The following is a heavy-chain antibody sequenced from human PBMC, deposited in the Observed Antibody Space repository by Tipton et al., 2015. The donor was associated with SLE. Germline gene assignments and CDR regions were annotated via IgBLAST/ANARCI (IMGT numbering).Heavy chain of an antibody. CDR2: IYVGDSDT. CDR3: ARFEGGALLDY. Sequence: QLVQSGADVKKPGESLKISRKGSGDTFTNYWIAWVRQMPGKGLEWMGIIYVGDSDTTYRSSVEGQVTISADRSTNTAFLQWNSLKTSDTAMYYCARFEGGALLDYWGPGTLVTVSS. J-gene: IGHJ4*02. V-gene: IGHV5-51*03. D-gene: IGHD3-16*01. CDR1: GDTFTNYW.